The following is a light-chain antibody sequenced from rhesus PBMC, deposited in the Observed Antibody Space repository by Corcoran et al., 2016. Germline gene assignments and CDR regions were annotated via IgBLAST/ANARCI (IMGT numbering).Light chain of an antibody. CDR2: KAS. CDR3: LQYSSRPIS. CDR1: QGISSW. Sequence: DIQMTQSPSSLSASVGDKVTITCRASQGISSWLAWSQPKPGKAPKLLIYKASKLQSGVPSRFSGSGSGTEFTLPISSLQPEDFATYYCLQYSSRPISFGQGTKVEIK. J-gene: IGKJ2*01. V-gene: IGKV1-22*01.